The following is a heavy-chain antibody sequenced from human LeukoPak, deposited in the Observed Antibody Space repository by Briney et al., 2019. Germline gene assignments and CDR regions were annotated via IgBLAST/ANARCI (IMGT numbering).Heavy chain of an antibody. Sequence: SETLSLTCTVSGGSISSSSYYWGWIRQPPGKGLEWIGSIYYSGSTYYNPSLKSRVTISVDTSKNQFSLKLSSMTAADTAVYYCARQRVLRYFDWLPHFDYWGQGTLVTVSS. CDR2: IYYSGST. CDR1: GGSISSSSYY. J-gene: IGHJ4*02. V-gene: IGHV4-39*01. D-gene: IGHD3-9*01. CDR3: ARQRVLRYFDWLPHFDY.